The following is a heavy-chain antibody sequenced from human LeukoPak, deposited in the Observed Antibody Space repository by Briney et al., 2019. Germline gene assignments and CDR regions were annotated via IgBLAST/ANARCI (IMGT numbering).Heavy chain of an antibody. Sequence: SETLSLTCTVSGGSISSGGYSWSWIRQPPGKGLEWIGYIYHSGSTYYNPSLKSRVTISVDRSKNQFSLKLSSVTAADTAVYYCARGDYDFWSGYYTYNWFDPWGQGTLVTVSS. CDR3: ARGDYDFWSGYYTYNWFDP. CDR1: GGSISSGGYS. D-gene: IGHD3-3*01. V-gene: IGHV4-30-2*01. J-gene: IGHJ5*02. CDR2: IYHSGST.